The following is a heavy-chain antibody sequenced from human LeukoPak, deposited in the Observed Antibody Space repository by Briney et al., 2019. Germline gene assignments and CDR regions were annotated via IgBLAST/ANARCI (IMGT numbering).Heavy chain of an antibody. CDR2: INQDGSQK. J-gene: IGHJ4*02. CDR3: ARLNGDVTKLDY. Sequence: GGSLRLSCAASGFTFSTYWMSWVRQAPGKGLEWVASINQDGSQKRYVDSVQGRFTISRDDTKNSPFLQMNSLRAEDTAVYYCARLNGDVTKLDYWGQGPLVTVSS. V-gene: IGHV3-7*01. CDR1: GFTFSTYW. D-gene: IGHD2-8*01.